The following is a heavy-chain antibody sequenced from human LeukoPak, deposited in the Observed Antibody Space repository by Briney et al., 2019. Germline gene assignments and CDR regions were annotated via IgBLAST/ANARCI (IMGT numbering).Heavy chain of an antibody. CDR1: GYTLTELS. D-gene: IGHD1-1*01. CDR3: AVSLTTGGYYGMDV. Sequence: GASVKVSCKVSGYTLTELSLHWVRQAPGKGLEWMGRFDPEDGETIYARKFQGRVTMTEDTSTDTAYMELSSLRSEDTAVYFCAVSLTTGGYYGMDVWGQGTTVTVPS. CDR2: FDPEDGET. J-gene: IGHJ6*02. V-gene: IGHV1-24*01.